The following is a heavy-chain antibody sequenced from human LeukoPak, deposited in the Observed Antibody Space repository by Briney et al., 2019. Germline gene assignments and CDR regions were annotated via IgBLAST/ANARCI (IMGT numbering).Heavy chain of an antibody. Sequence: GGSLRLSCAASGFTFSSYAMSWVRQAPGKGLEWVSAISGSGGSTYYADSVKGRLTISRDNSKNTLYLQMNSLRAEDTAVYYCAKFGYDILTGYDYWGQGTLVTVSS. CDR2: ISGSGGST. V-gene: IGHV3-23*01. CDR1: GFTFSSYA. J-gene: IGHJ4*02. CDR3: AKFGYDILTGYDY. D-gene: IGHD3-9*01.